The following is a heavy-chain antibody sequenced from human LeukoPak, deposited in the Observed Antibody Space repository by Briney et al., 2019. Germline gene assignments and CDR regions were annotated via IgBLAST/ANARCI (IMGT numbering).Heavy chain of an antibody. CDR3: ARQLGTGTSPFDP. CDR2: IYPGDSDT. D-gene: IGHD1-1*01. CDR1: GYSFTSYW. J-gene: IGHJ5*02. Sequence: NLGESLKISCKGSGYSFTSYWIGWVRQMPGKGLEWMGIIYPGDSDTRYSPSFQGQVTISADKSISTAYLQWSSLKASDTATYYCARQLGTGTSPFDPWGQGTLVTVSS. V-gene: IGHV5-51*01.